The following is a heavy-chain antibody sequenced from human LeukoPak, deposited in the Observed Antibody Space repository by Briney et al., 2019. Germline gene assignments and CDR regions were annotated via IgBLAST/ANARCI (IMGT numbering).Heavy chain of an antibody. Sequence: SETLSLTCTVSGGSISNSSYYWGWIRQPPGKGLEWIGSIYYSGSTYYNPSLKSRVTISVDTSKNQFSLEVRSVTAADTAVYYCARDRQQLVRGDHFDYWGQGTLVTVSS. D-gene: IGHD6-13*01. J-gene: IGHJ4*02. V-gene: IGHV4-39*07. CDR2: IYYSGST. CDR1: GGSISNSSYY. CDR3: ARDRQQLVRGDHFDY.